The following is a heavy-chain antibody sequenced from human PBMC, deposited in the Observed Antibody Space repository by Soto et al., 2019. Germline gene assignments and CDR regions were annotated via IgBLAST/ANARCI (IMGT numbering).Heavy chain of an antibody. CDR2: IYYSGST. CDR3: ARTLPELRYFIRGGYYGMDV. V-gene: IGHV4-30-4*01. J-gene: IGHJ6*02. CDR1: GGSISSGDYY. Sequence: QVQLQESGPGLVKPSQTLSLTCTVSGGSISSGDYYWSWIRQPPGKGLEWIGYIYYSGSTYYNPSLKSRVTISVDTSKNQFSLKLSSVTAADTAVYYCARTLPELRYFIRGGYYGMDVWGQGTTVTVSS. D-gene: IGHD3-9*01.